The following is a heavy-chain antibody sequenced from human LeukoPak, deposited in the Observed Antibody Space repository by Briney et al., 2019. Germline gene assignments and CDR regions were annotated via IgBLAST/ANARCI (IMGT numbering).Heavy chain of an antibody. CDR3: ARGGYCSSTSCSLLPPDAFDI. V-gene: IGHV4-39*07. J-gene: IGHJ3*02. Sequence: MPSETLSLTCTVSGGSISSSSYYWGWIRQPPGKGLEWIGYIYHSGSTYYNPSLKSRVTISVDRSKNQFSLKLSSVTAADTAVYYCARGGYCSSTSCSLLPPDAFDIWGQGTMVTVSS. CDR2: IYHSGST. CDR1: GGSISSSSYY. D-gene: IGHD2-2*01.